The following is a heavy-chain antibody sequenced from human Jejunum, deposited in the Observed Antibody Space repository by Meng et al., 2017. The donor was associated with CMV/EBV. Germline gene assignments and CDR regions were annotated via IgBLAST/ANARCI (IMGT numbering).Heavy chain of an antibody. J-gene: IGHJ4*02. CDR1: EFTFSSDE. Sequence: SCEAYEFTFSSDEMTWVRQAPGKGLEWVSYISSGSAIIYYADSVKGRFTISRDNAKSSLYLQMNSLRAEDTALYYCARAGWAAIGYWGQGTVVTVSS. CDR3: ARAGWAAIGY. CDR2: ISSGSAII. V-gene: IGHV3-48*03. D-gene: IGHD2-2*01.